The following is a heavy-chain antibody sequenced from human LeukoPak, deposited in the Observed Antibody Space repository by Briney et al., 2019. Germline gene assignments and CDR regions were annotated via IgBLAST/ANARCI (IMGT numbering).Heavy chain of an antibody. V-gene: IGHV3-23*01. J-gene: IGHJ4*02. CDR2: INGTSREI. CDR3: AKVGSGYYDHLDF. CDR1: GFIFNNFA. D-gene: IGHD3-22*01. Sequence: GGSLRLSCTASGFIFNNFAMTWVRRAPGKGLEWVSTINGTSREIWYADSVRGWFTISRDNSKNTQYLQMNSLRVEDTAVYYCAKVGSGYYDHLDFWGQGILVTVSS.